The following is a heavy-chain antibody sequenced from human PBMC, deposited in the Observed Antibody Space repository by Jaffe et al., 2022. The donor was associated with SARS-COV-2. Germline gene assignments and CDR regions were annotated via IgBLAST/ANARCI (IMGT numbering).Heavy chain of an antibody. D-gene: IGHD5-18*01. V-gene: IGHV4-61*02. CDR3: ARVTYSYGYPSAFDI. Sequence: QVQLQESGPGLVKPSQTLSLTCTVSGGSISSGSYYWSWIRQPAGKGLEWIGRIYTSGSTNYNPSLKSRVTISVDTSKNQFSLKLSSVTAADTAVYYCARVTYSYGYPSAFDIWGQGTMVTVSS. CDR2: IYTSGST. CDR1: GGSISSGSYY. J-gene: IGHJ3*02.